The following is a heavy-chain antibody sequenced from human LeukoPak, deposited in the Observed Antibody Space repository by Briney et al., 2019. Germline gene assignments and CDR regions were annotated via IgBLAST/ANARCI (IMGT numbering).Heavy chain of an antibody. CDR1: GGSISSSNYY. D-gene: IGHD3-9*01. CDR3: ARGKYFDWLLQTHDAFDI. CDR2: IKQDGSEK. J-gene: IGHJ3*02. V-gene: IGHV3-7*01. Sequence: ETLSLTCTVSGGSISSSNYYWGWIRQPPGKGLEWVANIKQDGSEKYYVDSVKGRFTISRDNAKNSLYLQMNSLRAEDTAVYYCARGKYFDWLLQTHDAFDIWGQGTMVTVSS.